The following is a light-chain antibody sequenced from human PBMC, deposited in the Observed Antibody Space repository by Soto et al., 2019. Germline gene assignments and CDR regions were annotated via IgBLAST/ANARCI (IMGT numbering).Light chain of an antibody. CDR2: GAS. CDR1: QSVSTN. CDR3: QQYHNWPAYT. J-gene: IGKJ2*01. Sequence: EIVMTQSPATLSVSPGERATLSCRASQSVSTNPPWYQQKPGQAPRLLMYGASTRATGIPARFSGSGSGTEFTRTISSLQSEDFAVYCCQQYHNWPAYTFGQGTKLEIK. V-gene: IGKV3-15*01.